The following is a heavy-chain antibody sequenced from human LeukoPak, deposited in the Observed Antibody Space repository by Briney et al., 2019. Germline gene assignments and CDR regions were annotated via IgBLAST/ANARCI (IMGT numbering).Heavy chain of an antibody. Sequence: GGSLRLSCAASGFTFSDYNMRWIRQAPGKGLEWVSSISRSGSTKYYADSVKGRFTISRDNAKNSLFLQMNSLRAEDTAVYYCAELGITMIGGVWGKGTTVTVSS. J-gene: IGHJ6*04. V-gene: IGHV3-11*04. D-gene: IGHD3-10*02. CDR1: GFTFSDYN. CDR3: AELGITMIGGV. CDR2: ISRSGSTK.